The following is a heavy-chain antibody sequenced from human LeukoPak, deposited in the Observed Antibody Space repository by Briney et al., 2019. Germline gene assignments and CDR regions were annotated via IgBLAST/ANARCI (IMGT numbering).Heavy chain of an antibody. Sequence: ASVKLSCKASGYTFNTFDINWVRQATGQGPEWMGWVNPDNVKTVYAPKFQGRVSISSNNSINTAYMEFSGLKSDDTAVYYCARGRRLRGVTSRPIYYYYYMDVWGGGTTVTVSS. CDR1: GYTFNTFD. J-gene: IGHJ6*03. CDR3: ARGRRLRGVTSRPIYYYYYMDV. D-gene: IGHD3-10*01. V-gene: IGHV1-8*03. CDR2: VNPDNVKT.